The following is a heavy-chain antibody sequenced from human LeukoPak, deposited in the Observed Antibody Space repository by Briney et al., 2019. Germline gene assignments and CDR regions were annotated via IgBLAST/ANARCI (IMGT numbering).Heavy chain of an antibody. V-gene: IGHV1-69*04. D-gene: IGHD3-22*01. Sequence: GASVKVSCKASGGTFSSYAISWVRQAPGQGLEWMGRIIPILGIANYAQKFQGRVTITADKSTSTAYMELSSLRSEDTAVYYCAREYDSSGYPTSFDYWGQGTLVTVSS. CDR3: AREYDSSGYPTSFDY. J-gene: IGHJ4*02. CDR2: IIPILGIA. CDR1: GGTFSSYA.